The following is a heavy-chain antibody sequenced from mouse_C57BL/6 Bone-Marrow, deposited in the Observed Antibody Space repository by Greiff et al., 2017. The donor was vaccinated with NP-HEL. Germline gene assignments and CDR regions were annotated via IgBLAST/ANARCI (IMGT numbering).Heavy chain of an antibody. V-gene: IGHV5-6*01. CDR2: ISSGGSYT. Sequence: EVNLVESGGDLVKPGGSLKLSCAASGFTFSSYGMSWVRQTPDKRLEWVATISSGGSYTYYPDSVKGRFTISRDNAKNTLYLQMSSLKSEDTAMYYCARGDYYGSGGFAYWGQGTLVTVSA. D-gene: IGHD1-1*01. CDR3: ARGDYYGSGGFAY. CDR1: GFTFSSYG. J-gene: IGHJ3*01.